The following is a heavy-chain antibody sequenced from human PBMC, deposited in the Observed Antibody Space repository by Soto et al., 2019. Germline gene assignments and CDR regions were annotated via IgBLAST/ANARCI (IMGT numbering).Heavy chain of an antibody. CDR2: INHSGST. CDR3: ARGKLRYSSGWYGRFDP. D-gene: IGHD6-19*01. J-gene: IGHJ5*02. V-gene: IGHV4-34*01. Sequence: QVQLQQWGAGLLTPSETLSLTCAVYGGSFSGYYWSWIRQPPGKGLEWVGEINHSGSTNSNPSLRSRVTKAGDTSKNQFSLKRGSVTAADTAVEYGARGKLRYSSGWYGRFDPWGQGTLVTVSS. CDR1: GGSFSGYY.